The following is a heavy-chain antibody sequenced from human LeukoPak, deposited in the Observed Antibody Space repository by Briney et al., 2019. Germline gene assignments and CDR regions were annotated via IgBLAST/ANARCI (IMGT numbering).Heavy chain of an antibody. CDR3: ARGAASSIVGANFDY. CDR2: MNPNSGNT. V-gene: IGHV1-8*02. D-gene: IGHD1-26*01. Sequence: ASVKVSCKASGYTFTSYGISWVRQATGQGLEWMGWMNPNSGNTGYAQKFQGRVTMTRNTSISTAYMELSSLRSEDTAVYYCARGAASSIVGANFDYWGQGTLVTVSS. CDR1: GYTFTSYG. J-gene: IGHJ4*02.